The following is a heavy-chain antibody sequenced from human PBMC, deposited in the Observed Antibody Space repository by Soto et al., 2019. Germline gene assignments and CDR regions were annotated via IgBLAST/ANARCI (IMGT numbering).Heavy chain of an antibody. CDR1: GYTLTELS. J-gene: IGHJ4*02. V-gene: IGHV1-24*01. CDR3: ATGPNGYYDSSGYLDY. CDR2: FDPEDGET. Sequence: ASVKVSCKVSGYTLTELSMHWVRQAPGKGLEWMGGFDPEDGETIYAQKFQGRVTMTEDTSTDTAYMELSSLRSEDTAVYYCATGPNGYYDSSGYLDYWGQGTLVTVSS. D-gene: IGHD3-22*01.